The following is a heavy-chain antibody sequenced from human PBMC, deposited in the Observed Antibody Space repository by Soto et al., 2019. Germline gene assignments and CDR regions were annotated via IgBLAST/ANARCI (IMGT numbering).Heavy chain of an antibody. CDR3: AREGIAVAGTDERPEGFDY. V-gene: IGHV3-72*01. CDR2: TRNKANSYTT. Sequence: PGGSLRLSCAASGCTFSDHYMDWVRQAPGKGLEWVGRTRNKANSYTTEYAASVKGRFTISRDDSKNSLYLQMNSLKTEDTAVYYCAREGIAVAGTDERPEGFDYWGQGTLVTVSS. J-gene: IGHJ4*02. D-gene: IGHD6-19*01. CDR1: GCTFSDHY.